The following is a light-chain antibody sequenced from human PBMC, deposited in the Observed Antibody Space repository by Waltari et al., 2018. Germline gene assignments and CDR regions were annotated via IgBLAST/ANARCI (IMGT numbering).Light chain of an antibody. Sequence: DVVMTQSPLSLPVTPGEPASISRRSSQSLLFSNGYNYVNWYLQRPGQSPQLLIYLGSNRASGVPCRFSGSGSGTDFTLKISRVEAEDVGVYYCMQGLHFPLTFGPGTKVDIK. CDR3: MQGLHFPLT. J-gene: IGKJ3*01. CDR1: QSLLFSNGYNY. V-gene: IGKV2-28*01. CDR2: LGS.